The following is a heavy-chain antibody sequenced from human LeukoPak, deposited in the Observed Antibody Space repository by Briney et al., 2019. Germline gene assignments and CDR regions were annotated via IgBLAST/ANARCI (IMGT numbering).Heavy chain of an antibody. V-gene: IGHV3-9*01. J-gene: IGHJ4*02. CDR1: GFTFDDYA. CDR2: ISWNSVTI. D-gene: IGHD5-12*01. CDR3: ATNGGGDSGYGNFDY. Sequence: GGSLRLSCAVSGFTFDDYAMHWVRQVPGKGLEWVSGISWNSVTIGLADSVKGRFTISRDNAKNSLYLQMNRLRAEDTALYYCATNGGGDSGYGNFDYWGQGTLVTVSS.